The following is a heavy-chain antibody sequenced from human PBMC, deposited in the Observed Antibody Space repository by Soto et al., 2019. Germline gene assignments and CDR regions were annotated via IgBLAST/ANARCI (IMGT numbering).Heavy chain of an antibody. V-gene: IGHV3-30*03. CDR3: ETDLIHGYVDY. J-gene: IGHJ4*02. D-gene: IGHD2-2*03. CDR1: GFTFSSHG. CDR2: ISSDGRHT. Sequence: PGGSLRLSCAASGFTFSSHGMHWVRQDTGKGLEWVALISSDGRHTYYPDSVGGRFTISRDNSKNTLYLQMNSLRIEDTAVYYCETDLIHGYVDYWGQGKPVTVSS.